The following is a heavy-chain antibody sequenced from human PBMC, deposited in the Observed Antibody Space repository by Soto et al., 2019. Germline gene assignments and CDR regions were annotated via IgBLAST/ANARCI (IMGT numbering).Heavy chain of an antibody. CDR2: IVVGSGNT. D-gene: IGHD3-10*01. CDR1: GFTFTSSA. Sequence: QMQLVQSGPEVKKPGTSVKVSCKASGFTFTSSAVQWVRQARGQRLEWIGWIVVGSGNTNYAQKFQERVTITRDMAPSTPYKXLSSLRSEETAVYYCAADLGGSGSYYISYYYGMDVWGQGTTVTVSS. CDR3: AADLGGSGSYYISYYYGMDV. V-gene: IGHV1-58*01. J-gene: IGHJ6*02.